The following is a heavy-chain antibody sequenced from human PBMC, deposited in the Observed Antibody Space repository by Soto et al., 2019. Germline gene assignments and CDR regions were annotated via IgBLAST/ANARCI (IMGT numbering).Heavy chain of an antibody. D-gene: IGHD1-26*01. CDR2: IGTAGDT. Sequence: GGALRLSCAASGFTFSSYDMHWVRQATGKGLEWVSAIGTAGDTYYPGSVKGRFTISRENAKNSLYLQMNSLRAGDTAVYYCARGYGPGRGSGMNWFDPWGQGTLVTVSS. CDR1: GFTFSSYD. CDR3: ARGYGPGRGSGMNWFDP. V-gene: IGHV3-13*04. J-gene: IGHJ5*02.